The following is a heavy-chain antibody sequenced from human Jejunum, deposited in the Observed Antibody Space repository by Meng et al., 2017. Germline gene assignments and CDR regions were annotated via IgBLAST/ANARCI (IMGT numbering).Heavy chain of an antibody. CDR2: INHSNSYT. CDR3: ATSTSGGITPDLH. J-gene: IGHJ4*02. Sequence: VQSVKYGVALKQPGDSVTVSAKASGLTVAGYFIHWVGQALGEVIEWIGRINHSNSYTNYPHKFKGRVTMTRDKSISTGYMELNRLRSDDTAVYYCATSTSGGITPDLHWGQGTLVTVSS. D-gene: IGHD3-16*01. V-gene: IGHV1-2*06. CDR1: GLTVAGYF.